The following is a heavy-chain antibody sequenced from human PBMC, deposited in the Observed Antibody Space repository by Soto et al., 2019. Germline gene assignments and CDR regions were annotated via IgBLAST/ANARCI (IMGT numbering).Heavy chain of an antibody. Sequence: ASVKVSCKASGYTFTSYYMHWVRQAPGQGLEWMGIINPSGGSTSYAQKFQGRVTMTRDTSTSTVYMELSSLRSEDTAVYYCARAPGGSSSWRGYYFDYRGQGTLVTVSS. CDR2: INPSGGST. CDR3: ARAPGGSSSWRGYYFDY. D-gene: IGHD6-13*01. J-gene: IGHJ4*02. V-gene: IGHV1-46*03. CDR1: GYTFTSYY.